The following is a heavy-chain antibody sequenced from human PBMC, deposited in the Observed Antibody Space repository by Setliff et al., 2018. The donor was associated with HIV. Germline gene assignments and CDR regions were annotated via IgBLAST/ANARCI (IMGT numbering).Heavy chain of an antibody. CDR3: ARDCRVGWVFTYGMDV. V-gene: IGHV3-11*05. CDR1: GFTFNDYH. D-gene: IGHD6-13*01. Sequence: PGGSLRLSCVGSGFTFNDYHISWIRQAPGKGLEWISYIGSLGDKEYADSVKGRFTISRDNARKSVYLQIDSLRAEDTAVYYCARDCRVGWVFTYGMDVWGQGTLVTVSS. J-gene: IGHJ6*02. CDR2: IGSLGDK.